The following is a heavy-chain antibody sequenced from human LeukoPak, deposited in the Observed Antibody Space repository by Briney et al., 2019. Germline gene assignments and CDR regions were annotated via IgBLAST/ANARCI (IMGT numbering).Heavy chain of an antibody. V-gene: IGHV4-4*08. D-gene: IGHD3-3*01. CDR2: IYYSGST. Sequence: SETLSLTCTVSGGSISSYYWSWIRQPPGKGLEWIGYIYYSGSTYYNPSLKSRVTISVDTSKNQFSLKLSSVTAADTAVYYCAREGITIFGVVINFDYWGQGTLVTVSS. CDR3: AREGITIFGVVINFDY. CDR1: GGSISSYY. J-gene: IGHJ4*02.